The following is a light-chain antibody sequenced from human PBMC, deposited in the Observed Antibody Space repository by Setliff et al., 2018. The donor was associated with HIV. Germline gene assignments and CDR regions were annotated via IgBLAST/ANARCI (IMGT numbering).Light chain of an antibody. J-gene: IGLJ1*01. V-gene: IGLV2-23*02. CDR1: SSDVGSYKL. CDR2: EVT. Sequence: ALTQPASVSGSPGQSITISCTGTSSDVGSYKLVSWYQQHPGKAPKVMIYEVTKRPSGVSNRFSGSKSANTASLTISGLQAEDEADYYCCSYAGSGTLYVFRTGTKVTVL. CDR3: CSYAGSGTLYV.